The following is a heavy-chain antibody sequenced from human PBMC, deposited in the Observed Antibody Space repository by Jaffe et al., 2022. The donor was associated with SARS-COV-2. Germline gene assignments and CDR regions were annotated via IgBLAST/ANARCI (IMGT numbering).Heavy chain of an antibody. J-gene: IGHJ4*02. Sequence: QVQLQESGPGLVKPSQTLSLTCTVSGGSISSGDYYWSWIRQPPGKGLEWIGYIYYSGSTYYNPSLKSRVTISVDTSKNQFSLKLSSVTAADTAVYYCARARVVVVAASWSGEMYYFDYWGQGTLVTVSS. V-gene: IGHV4-30-4*01. CDR1: GGSISSGDYY. D-gene: IGHD2-15*01. CDR2: IYYSGST. CDR3: ARARVVVVAASWSGEMYYFDY.